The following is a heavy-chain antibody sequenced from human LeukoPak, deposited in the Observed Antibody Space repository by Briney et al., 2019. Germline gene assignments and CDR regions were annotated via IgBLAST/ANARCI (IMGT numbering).Heavy chain of an antibody. CDR1: GFTFSNYE. CDR3: ARGSLVHYYGSGSYRIRAGFDS. CDR2: IIGNGNTI. V-gene: IGHV3-48*03. J-gene: IGHJ4*02. D-gene: IGHD3-10*01. Sequence: PGGSLRLSCAASGFTFSNYEMNWVRQAPGKGLEWLSYIIGNGNTIYYADSVKGRFTISRDNAKNSLYLQMNSLRAEDTAVYYCARGSLVHYYGSGSYRIRAGFDSWGQGTLVTVSS.